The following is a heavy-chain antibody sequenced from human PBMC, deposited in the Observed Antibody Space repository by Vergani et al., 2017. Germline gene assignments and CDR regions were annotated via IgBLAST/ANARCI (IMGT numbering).Heavy chain of an antibody. J-gene: IGHJ4*02. Sequence: QLHLQESGPGLVKPSETLSLTCTVSGRSITSSSYYWGWIRQPPGKGLEWIGNIYHSGGAYYYPSLKGRVTISVDTSKNQFSLEVTSVTAADTAIYFCARTESFILRYFHWALWGQGTLVTVSS. V-gene: IGHV4-39*01. D-gene: IGHD3-9*01. CDR1: GRSITSSSYY. CDR3: ARTESFILRYFHWAL. CDR2: IYHSGGA.